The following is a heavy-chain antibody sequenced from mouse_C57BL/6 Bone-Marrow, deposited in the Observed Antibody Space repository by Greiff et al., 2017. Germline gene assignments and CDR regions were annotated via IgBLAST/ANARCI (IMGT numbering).Heavy chain of an antibody. Sequence: QVQLQQPGAELVKPGASVKMSCKASGSPFPSYWLTWVKQRPGQGLEWIGDIYPGSGSTNYNEKFKSKATLTVDTSSSTAYMQLSSLTSEDSAVYYCARIYYYGSRFDYWGQGTTLTVSS. J-gene: IGHJ2*01. CDR3: ARIYYYGSRFDY. V-gene: IGHV1-55*01. D-gene: IGHD1-1*01. CDR2: IYPGSGST. CDR1: GSPFPSYW.